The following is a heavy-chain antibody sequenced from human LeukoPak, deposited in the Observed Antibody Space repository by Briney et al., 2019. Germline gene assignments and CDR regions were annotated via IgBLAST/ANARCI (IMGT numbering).Heavy chain of an antibody. V-gene: IGHV4-34*01. CDR3: ASDPYYYDSSGIL. Sequence: SETLSLTCAVYGGSFSGYYWSWIRQPPGKGLEWIGEINHSGSTNYNPSLKSRVTISVDTPKNQFSLKLSSVTAADTAVYYCASDPYYYDSSGILWGQGTLVTVSS. CDR1: GGSFSGYY. CDR2: INHSGST. J-gene: IGHJ4*02. D-gene: IGHD3-22*01.